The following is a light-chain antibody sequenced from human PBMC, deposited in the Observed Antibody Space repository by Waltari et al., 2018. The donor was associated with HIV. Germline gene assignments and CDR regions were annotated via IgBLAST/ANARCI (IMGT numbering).Light chain of an antibody. V-gene: IGKV1-5*03. CDR2: KAS. CDR3: QQYDSMGA. Sequence: DIQMTQSPSTLSASVGDTVTITCRASQTVNDWLAWYQQKPWKAPNLLIYKASNLMSGVPSRFTGSGFGTEFTLTISSLQPDDFATYYCQQYDSMGAFGQGTKVEIK. CDR1: QTVNDW. J-gene: IGKJ1*01.